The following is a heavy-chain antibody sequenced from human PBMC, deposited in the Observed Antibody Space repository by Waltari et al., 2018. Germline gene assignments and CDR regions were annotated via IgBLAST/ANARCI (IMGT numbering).Heavy chain of an antibody. CDR1: GGTFSSYA. CDR3: ATETLYGGGVVTFDY. CDR2: IIPIFGTE. D-gene: IGHD3-3*01. Sequence: QVQLVQSGAEVKKPGSSVQVSCKASGGTFSSYATSRVLQAPGHGLEWVGGIIPIFGTENYAQKFQGRVTITADESTSTAYMELSSLRSEDTAVYYCATETLYGGGVVTFDYWGQGTLVTVSS. V-gene: IGHV1-69*01. J-gene: IGHJ4*02.